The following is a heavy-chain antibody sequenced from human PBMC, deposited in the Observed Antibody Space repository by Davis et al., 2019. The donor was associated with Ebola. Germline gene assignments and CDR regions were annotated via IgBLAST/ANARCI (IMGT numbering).Heavy chain of an antibody. CDR1: GGSISSSSYY. Sequence: MPSETLSLTCTVSGGSISSSSYYWGWIRQPPGKGLEWIGSIYYSGSTYYNPSLKSRVTISVDTSKNQFSLKLSSVTAADTAVYYCARGNNPITMIVVVIGYAFDIWGQGTMVTVSS. J-gene: IGHJ3*02. V-gene: IGHV4-39*07. D-gene: IGHD3-22*01. CDR2: IYYSGST. CDR3: ARGNNPITMIVVVIGYAFDI.